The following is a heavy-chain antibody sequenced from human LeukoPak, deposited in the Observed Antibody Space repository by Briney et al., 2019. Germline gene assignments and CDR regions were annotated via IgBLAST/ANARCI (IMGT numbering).Heavy chain of an antibody. Sequence: GASVKVSCKASGYTLTSYYMHWVRQAPGQGLEWMGIINPSGGSTKYAQKFQGRVTMTTDTSTNTAYMELRSLRSDDTAVYYCARDEGGGGYGEDYWGQGTLLTVSS. CDR1: GYTLTSYY. CDR2: INPSGGST. D-gene: IGHD5-12*01. CDR3: ARDEGGGGYGEDY. V-gene: IGHV1-46*01. J-gene: IGHJ4*02.